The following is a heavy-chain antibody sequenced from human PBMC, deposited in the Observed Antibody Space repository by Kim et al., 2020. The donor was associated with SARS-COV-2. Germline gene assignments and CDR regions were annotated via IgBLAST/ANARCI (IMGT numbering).Heavy chain of an antibody. CDR3: LSFQQAS. CDR1: GFIFRDSW. D-gene: IGHD2-2*01. V-gene: IGHV3-74*03. Sequence: GGSLRLSCAASGFIFRDSWMNWVRQVPGKGPVWVSRINGDGSITTYADSVKGRFTVSRDNAKSTVYLQMNSLRVDDTAVYYCLSFQQASWGQGTLVTVSS. J-gene: IGHJ4*02. CDR2: INGDGSIT.